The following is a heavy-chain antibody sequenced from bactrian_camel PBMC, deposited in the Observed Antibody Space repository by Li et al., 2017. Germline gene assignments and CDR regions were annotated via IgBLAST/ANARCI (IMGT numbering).Heavy chain of an antibody. Sequence: HVQLVESGGGLVQPGGSLRLSCAASGFTFSSYYMYWVRQAPGKGLEWVSSIYSDGSNTYYADSAKGRFTISEDDATKTLYLEMNSLKVEDSGMYFCAAGNGYMSDYAEDCMSATGIGYWGQGTQVTVS. CDR1: GFTFSSYY. V-gene: IGHV3-2*01. J-gene: IGHJ6*01. CDR3: AAGNGYMSDYAEDCMSATGIGY. D-gene: IGHD4*01. CDR2: IYSDGSNT.